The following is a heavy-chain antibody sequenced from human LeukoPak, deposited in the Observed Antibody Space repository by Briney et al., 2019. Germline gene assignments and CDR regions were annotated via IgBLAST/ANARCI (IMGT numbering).Heavy chain of an antibody. CDR3: AKFSGSGSYYNGGLDY. CDR2: ISYDGSKK. CDR1: GFTFSSYA. Sequence: GGSLRLSCAASGFTFSSYAMHWVRQAPGKGLEWVAVISYDGSKKYYADSVKGRFTISRDNSKNTLYLQVNTVRVEDTAVFYCAKFSGSGSYYNGGLDYWGQGALVTVSS. V-gene: IGHV3-30*18. D-gene: IGHD3-10*01. J-gene: IGHJ4*02.